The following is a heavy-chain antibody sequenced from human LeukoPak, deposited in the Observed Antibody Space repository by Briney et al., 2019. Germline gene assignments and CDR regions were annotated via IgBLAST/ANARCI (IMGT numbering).Heavy chain of an antibody. CDR1: GGSISSSSYY. D-gene: IGHD1-26*01. V-gene: IGHV4-39*01. J-gene: IGHJ4*02. CDR2: IYYSGGT. CDR3: ARGVGATGFDY. Sequence: SETLSLTCTVSGGSISSSSYYWSWIRQPPGKGLEWIGSIYYSGGTYYNPSLKSRVTISVDTSKNQFSLKLSSVTAADTAVYYCARGVGATGFDYWGQGTLVTVSS.